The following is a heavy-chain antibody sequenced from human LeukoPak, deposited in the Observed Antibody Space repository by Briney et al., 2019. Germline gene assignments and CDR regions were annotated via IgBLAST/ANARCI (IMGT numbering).Heavy chain of an antibody. J-gene: IGHJ4*02. Sequence: SETLSLTCAVSGGSISSGGYSWSWIGQPPGKGLEWIGYIYHSGSTYYNPSLKSRVTISVDRSKNQFSLKLSSVTAADTAVYYCARGAPPVLRFLEWLPSLDFDYWGQGTLVTVSS. CDR3: ARGAPPVLRFLEWLPSLDFDY. D-gene: IGHD3-3*01. CDR1: GGSISSGGYS. CDR2: IYHSGST. V-gene: IGHV4-30-2*01.